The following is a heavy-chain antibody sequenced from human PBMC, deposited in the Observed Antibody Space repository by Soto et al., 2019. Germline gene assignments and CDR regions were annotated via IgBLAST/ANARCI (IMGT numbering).Heavy chain of an antibody. CDR1: GGSINSGNFC. CDR2: TCYSGVP. Sequence: SETLSLTCTVSGGSINSGNFCWGWIRQHPGKGLEWIGFTCYSGVPSYNPSLKSRVTISVDTSMNRFSLTLTSVTAADTARYYCARDQAPYYDSWSGSSRDGYYGMDVWGQGITVTVSS. J-gene: IGHJ6*02. V-gene: IGHV4-30-4*01. D-gene: IGHD3-3*01. CDR3: ARDQAPYYDSWSGSSRDGYYGMDV.